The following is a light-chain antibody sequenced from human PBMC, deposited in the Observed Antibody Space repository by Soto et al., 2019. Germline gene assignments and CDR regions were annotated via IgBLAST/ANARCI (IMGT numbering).Light chain of an antibody. V-gene: IGLV2-14*01. CDR3: SSYTSSSTLKV. J-gene: IGLJ1*01. CDR1: SSDVGGYNY. Sequence: QSVLTQPASVSGPPGQSITISCTGTSSDVGGYNYVSWYQQHPGKAPKLMIYDVSNRPSGVSNRLSGSKSGNTASLTISGLQAEDEADYYCSSYTSSSTLKVFGTGTKVTVL. CDR2: DVS.